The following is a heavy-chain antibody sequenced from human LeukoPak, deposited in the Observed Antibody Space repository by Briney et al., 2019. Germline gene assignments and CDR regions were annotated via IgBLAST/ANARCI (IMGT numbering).Heavy chain of an antibody. V-gene: IGHV3-73*01. CDR2: IRGKANSFAT. Sequence: QTGGSLRLSCAASGFTFSGSAMHWVRQASGKGLEWVGRIRGKANSFATSYAPSVKGRFTISRDDSKNTAYLQMSSLKTEDTAVYYCTSGISVSTNSDYWGQGTLVTVSS. CDR3: TSGISVSTNSDY. CDR1: GFTFSGSA. D-gene: IGHD2-2*01. J-gene: IGHJ4*02.